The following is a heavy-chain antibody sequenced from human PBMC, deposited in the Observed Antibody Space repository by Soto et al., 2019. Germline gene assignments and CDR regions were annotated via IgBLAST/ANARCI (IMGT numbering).Heavy chain of an antibody. V-gene: IGHV3-9*01. CDR3: AKDMEEWGTFDY. CDR2: ISWNSGSI. D-gene: IGHD1-26*01. J-gene: IGHJ4*02. Sequence: EVQLVESGGGLVQPGRSLRLSCAASGFTFDDYAMHWVRQAPGKGLEWVSGISWNSGSIGYADSVKGRFTISRDNAKNSLYLQMNSLRAEDTALYYCAKDMEEWGTFDYWGQGTLVTVSS. CDR1: GFTFDDYA.